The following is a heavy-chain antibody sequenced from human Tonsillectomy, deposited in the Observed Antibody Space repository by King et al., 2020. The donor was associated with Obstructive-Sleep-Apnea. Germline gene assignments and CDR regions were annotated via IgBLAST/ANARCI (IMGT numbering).Heavy chain of an antibody. Sequence: VQLQESGPGLVKPSQTLSLTCAVSGGSISGGYSWSWIRQPPGKGLEWIGYIYYSGSTYYNPSLKSRVTISVDTSKNQFSLKLSSVTAADTALYYCARESNYDFWSGYPTQNWFDPWGQGTLVTVSS. CDR2: IYYSGST. V-gene: IGHV4-30-4*07. CDR1: GGSISGGYS. D-gene: IGHD3-3*01. J-gene: IGHJ5*02. CDR3: ARESNYDFWSGYPTQNWFDP.